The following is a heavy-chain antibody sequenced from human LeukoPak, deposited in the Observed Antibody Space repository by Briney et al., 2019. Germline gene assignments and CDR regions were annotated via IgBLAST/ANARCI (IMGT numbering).Heavy chain of an antibody. CDR2: ISNSGTMI. D-gene: IGHD3-16*01. Sequence: GGSLRLSCAASGFIFSDYYMSWIRQAPGKGLEWVSYISNSGTMIYYRDSVKGRFTVSRDNAKNSLYLQMNSLRAGDTAVYYCAGGVQGAGPFDYWGQGSLVTVSS. J-gene: IGHJ4*02. V-gene: IGHV3-11*01. CDR3: AGGVQGAGPFDY. CDR1: GFIFSDYY.